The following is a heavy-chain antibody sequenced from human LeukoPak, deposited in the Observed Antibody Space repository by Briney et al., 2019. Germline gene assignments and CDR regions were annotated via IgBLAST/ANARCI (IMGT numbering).Heavy chain of an antibody. J-gene: IGHJ4*02. D-gene: IGHD4-17*01. V-gene: IGHV3-13*01. CDR3: ARGGYGDYVFDY. Sequence: PGGSLRLSCAASGFTFSSYDMHWVRQATGKGLEWVSAIGTAGDTYYPGSVKGRFTISRENAKNSLYLQMNSLRAGDTAVYYCARGGYGDYVFDYWGQGTLVTVSS. CDR1: GFTFSSYD. CDR2: IGTAGDT.